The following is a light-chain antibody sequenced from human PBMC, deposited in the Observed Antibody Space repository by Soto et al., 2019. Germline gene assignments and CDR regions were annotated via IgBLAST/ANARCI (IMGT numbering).Light chain of an antibody. Sequence: ELVLTQSQGNLSLSPGERDPLYCRASKSVSSYLAWYQQKPGQAPRLLIYGASSRATGIPDRFSGSGSGTDFTLTISRLEPEDSAVYYCQQYGSSPSTFGQGTRLEI. CDR2: GAS. CDR3: QQYGSSPST. V-gene: IGKV3-20*01. CDR1: KSVSSY. J-gene: IGKJ5*01.